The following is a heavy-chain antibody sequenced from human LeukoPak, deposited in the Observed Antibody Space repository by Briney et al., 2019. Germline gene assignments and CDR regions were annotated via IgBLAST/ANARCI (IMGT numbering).Heavy chain of an antibody. V-gene: IGHV3-21*01. CDR3: SRGLYGSSGQDY. CDR2: ISSSSSYI. Sequence: GGSLRLSCAASGFTFSSYSMNWVRQAPGKGLEWVSSISSSSSYIYYADSVKGRFAISRDNAKNSLYLQMNSLRAEDTAVYYWSRGLYGSSGQDYWGQGTLVTVSS. CDR1: GFTFSSYS. D-gene: IGHD3-22*01. J-gene: IGHJ4*02.